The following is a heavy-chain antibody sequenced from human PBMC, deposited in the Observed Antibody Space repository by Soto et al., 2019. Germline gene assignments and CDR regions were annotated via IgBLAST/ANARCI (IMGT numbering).Heavy chain of an antibody. V-gene: IGHV3-11*01. J-gene: IGHJ4*02. Sequence: PGGSLRLSCAASGFTFSDYYMSWIRQAPGKGLEWVSYISSSGSSGSTIYYADSVKGRFTISRDNAKNSLYLQMNSLRAEDTAVYYCATGHVPAYWGQGTLVTVSS. D-gene: IGHD3-16*01. CDR3: ATGHVPAY. CDR2: ISSSGSSGSTI. CDR1: GFTFSDYY.